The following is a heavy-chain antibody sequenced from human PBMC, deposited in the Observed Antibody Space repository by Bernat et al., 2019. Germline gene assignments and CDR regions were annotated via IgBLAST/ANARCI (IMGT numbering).Heavy chain of an antibody. D-gene: IGHD3-10*01. J-gene: IGHJ6*02. V-gene: IGHV3-33*01. CDR2: IWYDGSNK. CDR3: AREYYYGSGSPFPYYYGMDV. Sequence: VQLVESGGGLVQPGGSLKLSCAASGFTFSSYGMHWVRQAPGKGLEWVAVIWYDGSNKYYADSVKGRFTISRDNSKNTLYLQMNSLRAEDTAVYYCAREYYYGSGSPFPYYYGMDVWGQGTTVTVSS. CDR1: GFTFSSYG.